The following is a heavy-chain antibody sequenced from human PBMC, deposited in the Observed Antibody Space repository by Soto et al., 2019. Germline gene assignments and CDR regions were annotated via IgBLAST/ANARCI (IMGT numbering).Heavy chain of an antibody. D-gene: IGHD2-2*02. Sequence: LSLTCTVPGGSISRSTYYWGWIRQPPGRGLEWIGSIYYSGSTYYRPSLKSRVTISVDTSKNQFSLKLSSVTAADTAVYYCARQVPAAIRLGWFDPWGQGTLVTVSS. J-gene: IGHJ5*02. CDR3: ARQVPAAIRLGWFDP. V-gene: IGHV4-39*01. CDR2: IYYSGST. CDR1: GGSISRSTYY.